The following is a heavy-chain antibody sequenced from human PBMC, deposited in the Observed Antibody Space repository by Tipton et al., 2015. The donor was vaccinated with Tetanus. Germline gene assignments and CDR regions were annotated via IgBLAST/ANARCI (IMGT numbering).Heavy chain of an antibody. J-gene: IGHJ2*01. Sequence: TLSLTCTVSGVSISSYYWSWIRQSPGKGLEWIGYIFYAGSTNSNPSLKSRVTISVDTPKNQFSLKLTSLTVADTAVYYCARGGSYSYGPRGFDLWGRGTLVTVSS. D-gene: IGHD5-18*01. V-gene: IGHV4-59*12. CDR2: IFYAGST. CDR1: GVSISSYY. CDR3: ARGGSYSYGPRGFDL.